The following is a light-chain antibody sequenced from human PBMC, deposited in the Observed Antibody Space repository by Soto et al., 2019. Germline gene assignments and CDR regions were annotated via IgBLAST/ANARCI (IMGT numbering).Light chain of an antibody. V-gene: IGLV2-23*01. Sequence: QSALTQPASVSGSPGQSITISCTGTSSDVGSYNLVSWYQQHPGKAPKLMIYEGSKRASGVSNRFSGSKSGNTASLTISGYQAEDEADYYCCSYAGSSTWVFGGGTKVTVL. CDR2: EGS. CDR3: CSYAGSSTWV. CDR1: SSDVGSYNL. J-gene: IGLJ3*02.